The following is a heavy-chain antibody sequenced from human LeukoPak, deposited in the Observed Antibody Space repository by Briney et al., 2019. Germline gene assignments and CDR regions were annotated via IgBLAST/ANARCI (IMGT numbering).Heavy chain of an antibody. D-gene: IGHD1-26*01. V-gene: IGHV4-34*01. CDR1: GGSFSGYY. CDR3: ARLSGGGYYYYYYGMDV. Sequence: SETLSLTCAVYGGSFSGYYWSWIRQPPGKGLEWIGEINHSGRTNYNPSLKSRVTISVDTSKNQFSLKLSSVTAADTAVYYCARLSGGGYYYYYYGMDVWGQGTTVTVSS. J-gene: IGHJ6*02. CDR2: INHSGRT.